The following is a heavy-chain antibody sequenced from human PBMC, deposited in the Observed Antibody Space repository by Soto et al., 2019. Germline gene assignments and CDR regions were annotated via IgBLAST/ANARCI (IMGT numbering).Heavy chain of an antibody. CDR1: GFTVSSNY. CDR3: ARVLGVAYGGNLGAFDI. V-gene: IGHV3-53*04. J-gene: IGHJ3*02. D-gene: IGHD4-17*01. Sequence: EVQLVESGGGLVQPGGSLRLSCAASGFTVSSNYMSWVRQAPGKGLEWVSVIYSGGSTYYADSVKGRFTISRHNSKNTLYLQMNSLRAEDTAVYYCARVLGVAYGGNLGAFDIWGQGTMVTVSS. CDR2: IYSGGST.